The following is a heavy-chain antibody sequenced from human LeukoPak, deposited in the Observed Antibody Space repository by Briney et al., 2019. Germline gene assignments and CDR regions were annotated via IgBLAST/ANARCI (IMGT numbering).Heavy chain of an antibody. CDR3: ARRXIAGDGHAFDI. V-gene: IGHV4-39*01. Sequence: PSETLSLTCTVSGGSISSRSHYWGWIRQPPGEGLEWIGSLYFTGSTYYNPSLKSRVSISGDTSKNHFSLKLSSVTAPDTALYYCARRXIAGDGHAFDIWGQGTMVSVSS. CDR2: LYFTGST. J-gene: IGHJ3*02. CDR1: GGSISSRSHY. D-gene: IGHD6-13*01.